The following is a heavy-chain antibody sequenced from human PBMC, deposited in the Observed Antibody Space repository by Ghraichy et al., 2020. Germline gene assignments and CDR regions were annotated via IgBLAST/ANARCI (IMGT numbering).Heavy chain of an antibody. Sequence: GGSLRLSCATSGFSFSTFGMHWVRQAPGKGLHWVAVISADGTQTHYSDAVKGRFTISRDNPNDVVDLQMNGLRVDDTAVYYCTKDQSFDFSFDYWGQGALVTVSS. CDR1: GFSFSTFG. D-gene: IGHD3-3*01. CDR3: TKDQSFDFSFDY. V-gene: IGHV3-33*05. CDR2: ISADGTQT. J-gene: IGHJ4*02.